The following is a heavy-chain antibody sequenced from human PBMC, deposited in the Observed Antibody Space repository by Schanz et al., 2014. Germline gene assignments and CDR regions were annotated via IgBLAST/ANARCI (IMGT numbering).Heavy chain of an antibody. Sequence: EVQLLESGGGLVQPGGSLRLSCAASAFIFRSYSMHWVRQAPGKGLEWVSYISSSSGTIYYADSVKGRFTISRDNAKNLLYLQMNGLRAEDTAVYFCARDLSSLIQGDVWGKGTTVTVSS. CDR1: AFIFRSYS. D-gene: IGHD2-2*01. CDR3: ARDLSSLIQGDV. J-gene: IGHJ6*04. V-gene: IGHV3-48*01. CDR2: ISSSSGTI.